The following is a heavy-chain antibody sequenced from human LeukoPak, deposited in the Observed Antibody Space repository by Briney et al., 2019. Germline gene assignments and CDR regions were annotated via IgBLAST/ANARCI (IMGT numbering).Heavy chain of an antibody. J-gene: IGHJ4*02. V-gene: IGHV3-48*02. CDR2: ISSSSSTI. CDR3: ARDLEVRFRHLTGYLDY. D-gene: IGHD3-9*01. Sequence: GGSLRLSCAASGFTFSSYSMNWVRQAPGKGLEWVSYISSSSSTIYYADSVKGRFTISRDNAKNSLYLQMNSLRDEDTAVYYCARDLEVRFRHLTGYLDYWGQGTLVTVSS. CDR1: GFTFSSYS.